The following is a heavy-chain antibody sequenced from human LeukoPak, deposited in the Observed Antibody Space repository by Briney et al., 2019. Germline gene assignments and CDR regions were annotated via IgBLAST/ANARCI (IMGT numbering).Heavy chain of an antibody. J-gene: IGHJ4*02. V-gene: IGHV4-59*01. CDR1: GGPISSYY. D-gene: IGHD6-13*01. Sequence: PSETLSHTCNGSGGPISSYYCSWSRQPPRKRLEWIGYIYYSGSTNYNPSLKSRVTISVDTSKNQFSLKLSSVTAADTAVYYCARGTAAGTTGIDYWGQGTLVTVSS. CDR2: IYYSGST. CDR3: ARGTAAGTTGIDY.